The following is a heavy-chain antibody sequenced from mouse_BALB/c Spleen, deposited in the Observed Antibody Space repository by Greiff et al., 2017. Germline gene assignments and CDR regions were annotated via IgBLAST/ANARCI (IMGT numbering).Heavy chain of an antibody. D-gene: IGHD1-1*01. CDR1: GYSFTSYY. CDR3: ARWGTTAWFAY. V-gene: IGHV1-66*01. CDR2: IFPGSGNT. Sequence: QVHVKQSGPELVKPGASVKISCKASGYSFTSYYIHWVKQRPGQGLEWIGWIFPGSGNTKYNEKFKGKATLTADTSSSTAYMQLSSLTSEDSAVYFCARWGTTAWFAYWGQGTLVTVSA. J-gene: IGHJ3*01.